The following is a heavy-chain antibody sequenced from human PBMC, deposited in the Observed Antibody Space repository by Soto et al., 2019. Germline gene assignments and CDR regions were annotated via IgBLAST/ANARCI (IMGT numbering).Heavy chain of an antibody. D-gene: IGHD6-19*01. J-gene: IGHJ4*02. CDR1: GGSISTYY. Sequence: SETLSLTCTVSGGSISTYYWSWIRQPPGKGLEWIGYIYYSGSTNYKPSLKSRVTMSVDTSKNQFSLKLSSVTAADTAVYYCARDLGDLPRSVAPGYLCQGTLGTV. CDR3: ARDLGDLPRSVAPGY. V-gene: IGHV4-59*01. CDR2: IYYSGST.